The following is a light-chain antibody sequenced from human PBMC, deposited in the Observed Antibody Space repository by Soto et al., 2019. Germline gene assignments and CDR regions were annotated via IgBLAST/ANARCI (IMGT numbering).Light chain of an antibody. Sequence: DIQMTQSPSSLSASVGDRVTITCRASQSISSYLNWYQQKPGKAPKLLIYAASSLQSGVPSRFSGSGSGTEFTLTISSLQPEDFATYYCQQSYSTPPGTFGPGTKVDIK. CDR1: QSISSY. CDR3: QQSYSTPPGT. J-gene: IGKJ3*01. V-gene: IGKV1-39*01. CDR2: AAS.